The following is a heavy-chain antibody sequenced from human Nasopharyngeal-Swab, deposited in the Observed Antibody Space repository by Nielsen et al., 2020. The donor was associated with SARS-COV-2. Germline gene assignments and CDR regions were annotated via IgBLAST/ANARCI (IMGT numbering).Heavy chain of an antibody. CDR3: ARDLFYCSSTSCPPLDAFDI. CDR1: WFTYW. Sequence: GESLNISLAAPWFTYWMYWVRQAPGKGLEWVGNIGQDGGGKKYVDSVKGRFTISRDNAKNSLYLQMNSLRAEDTAVYYCARDLFYCSSTSCPPLDAFDIWGQGTMVTVSS. CDR2: IGQDGGGK. J-gene: IGHJ3*02. D-gene: IGHD2-2*01. V-gene: IGHV3-7*01.